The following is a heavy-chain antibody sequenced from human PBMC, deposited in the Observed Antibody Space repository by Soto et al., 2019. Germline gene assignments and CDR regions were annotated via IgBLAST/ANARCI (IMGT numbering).Heavy chain of an antibody. D-gene: IGHD2-21*02. CDR1: GYTFTSYY. V-gene: IGHV1-8*02. Sequence: ASVKVSCKASGYTFTSYYMHWVRQATGQGLEWMGWMNPNSGNTGYAQKFQGRVTMTRNTSISTAYMELSSLRSEDTAVYYSARDLCGGDCYPSYYYFYGMDVWGQGTTVTVSS. CDR3: ARDLCGGDCYPSYYYFYGMDV. J-gene: IGHJ6*02. CDR2: MNPNSGNT.